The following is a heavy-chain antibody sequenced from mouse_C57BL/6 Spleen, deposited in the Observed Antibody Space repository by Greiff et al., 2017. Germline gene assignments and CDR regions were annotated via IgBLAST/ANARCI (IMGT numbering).Heavy chain of an antibody. Sequence: EVQRVESGGGLVQPKGSLKLSCAASGFSFNTYAMNWVRQAPGKGLEWVARIRSKSNNYATYYADSVKDRFTISRDDSESMLYLQMNNLKTEDTAMYYCVRPSGRYYAMDYWGQGTSVTVSS. D-gene: IGHD3-1*01. J-gene: IGHJ4*01. CDR3: VRPSGRYYAMDY. CDR1: GFSFNTYA. V-gene: IGHV10-1*01. CDR2: IRSKSNNYAT.